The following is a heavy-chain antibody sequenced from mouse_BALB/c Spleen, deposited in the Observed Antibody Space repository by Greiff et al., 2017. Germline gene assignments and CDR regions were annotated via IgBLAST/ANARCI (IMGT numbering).Heavy chain of an antibody. Sequence: EVQGVESGGGLVQPGGSRKLSCAASGFTFSSFGMHWVRQAPEKGLEWVAYISSGSSTIYYADTVKGRFTISRDNPKNTLFLQMTSLGSEDTAMYYCARGMIYFDYWGQGTTLTVSS. D-gene: IGHD2-3*01. CDR3: ARGMIYFDY. J-gene: IGHJ2*01. CDR2: ISSGSSTI. V-gene: IGHV5-17*02. CDR1: GFTFSSFG.